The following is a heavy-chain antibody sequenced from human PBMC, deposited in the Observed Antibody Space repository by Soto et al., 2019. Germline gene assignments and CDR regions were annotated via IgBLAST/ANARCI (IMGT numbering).Heavy chain of an antibody. D-gene: IGHD6-13*01. CDR3: ARESTRYRIRAAGNGWFDP. CDR1: GGSFSGYY. CDR2: INHSGST. Sequence: SETLSLTCAVYGGSFSGYYWSWIRQPPGKGLEWIGEINHSGSTNYNPSLKSRVTISVDTSKNQFSLKLSSVTAADTAVYYCARESTRYRIRAAGNGWFDPWGQGTLVTVSS. V-gene: IGHV4-34*01. J-gene: IGHJ5*02.